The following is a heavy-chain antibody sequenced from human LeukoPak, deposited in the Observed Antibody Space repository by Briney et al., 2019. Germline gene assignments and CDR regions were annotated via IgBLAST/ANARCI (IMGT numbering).Heavy chain of an antibody. D-gene: IGHD3-22*01. J-gene: IGHJ4*02. CDR2: ISVSGGST. CDR3: AKGTSTCGYLFDN. CDR1: GFTFSSYA. V-gene: IGHV3-23*01. Sequence: GGSLRLSCAASGFTFSSYAMSWVRQAPGKGLEWVSSISVSGGSTYYADSVKGRFTISRDNSRNTLYLEMKSLRAEDTAVYYCAKGTSTCGYLFDNWGQGTLVTVSS.